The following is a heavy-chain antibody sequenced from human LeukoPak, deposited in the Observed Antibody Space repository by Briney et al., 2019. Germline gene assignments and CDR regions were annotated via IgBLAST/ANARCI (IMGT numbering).Heavy chain of an antibody. CDR1: GFTFRNAW. V-gene: IGHV3-11*01. D-gene: IGHD3-10*01. Sequence: PGGSLRLSCVASGFTFRNAWMSWVRQAPGKGLEWVSYISSSGSTIYYADSVKGRFTISRDNAKNSLYLQMNSLRAEDTAVYYCARDIAVRGDRAFDIWGQGTMVTVSS. J-gene: IGHJ3*02. CDR3: ARDIAVRGDRAFDI. CDR2: ISSSGSTI.